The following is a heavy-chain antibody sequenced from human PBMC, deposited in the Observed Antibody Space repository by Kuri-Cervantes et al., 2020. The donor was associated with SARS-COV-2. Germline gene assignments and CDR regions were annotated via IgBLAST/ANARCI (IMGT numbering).Heavy chain of an antibody. J-gene: IGHJ6*03. Sequence: SETRSLTCTVSGGSISSYYWSWIRQPPGKGLEWIGYLYYSGNTNYNPSLQSRVTISEDTSKNQFFLRLRSVTTADTAVYYCARSQLLGYYSYMDVWGEGTTVTVSS. CDR1: GGSISSYY. D-gene: IGHD1-1*01. CDR3: ARSQLLGYYSYMDV. V-gene: IGHV4-59*01. CDR2: LYYSGNT.